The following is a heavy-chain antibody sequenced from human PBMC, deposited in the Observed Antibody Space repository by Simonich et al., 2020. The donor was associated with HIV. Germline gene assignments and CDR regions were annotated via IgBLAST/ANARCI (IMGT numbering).Heavy chain of an antibody. CDR3: ARRDRELILYFDY. V-gene: IGHV4-34*01. CDR2: INHSGIT. J-gene: IGHJ4*02. Sequence: QVQLQQWGAGLLKPSETLSLTCAVYGGSFSGYYWSWIRQPPGKGLEWIGEINHSGITNYKSSLNSRATISVDKSKNQFSLKLSSETAADTAIYYCARRDRELILYFDYWGQGNLVTVSS. D-gene: IGHD3-3*01. CDR1: GGSFSGYY.